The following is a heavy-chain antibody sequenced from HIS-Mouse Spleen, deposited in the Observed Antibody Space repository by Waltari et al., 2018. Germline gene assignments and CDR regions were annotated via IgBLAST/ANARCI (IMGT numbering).Heavy chain of an antibody. J-gene: IGHJ4*02. CDR1: VFTFSSYG. D-gene: IGHD2-15*01. Sequence: QVQLVESGGGVVQPGRSLRLSCAASVFTFSSYGMHWVRQAPGKGLEWVAVIWYDGSNKYYADSVKGRFTISRDNSKNTLDLQMNSLRAEDTAVYYCAREAVHCSGGSCLGDYWGQGTLVTVSS. CDR3: AREAVHCSGGSCLGDY. V-gene: IGHV3-33*01. CDR2: IWYDGSNK.